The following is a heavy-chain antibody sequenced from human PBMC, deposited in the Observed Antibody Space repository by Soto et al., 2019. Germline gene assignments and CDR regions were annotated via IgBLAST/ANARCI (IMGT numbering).Heavy chain of an antibody. CDR1: GYTYTSYY. D-gene: IGHD5-12*01. Sequence: ASVKVSCKASGYTYTSYYRHWVRQAPGQGLEWMGIINPSGGSTSYAQKFQGRVTMTRDTSTSTVYMELSSLRSEDTAVYYCARPNLNGYNYLCIWGQGTMVTVSS. J-gene: IGHJ3*02. CDR2: INPSGGST. CDR3: ARPNLNGYNYLCI. V-gene: IGHV1-46*01.